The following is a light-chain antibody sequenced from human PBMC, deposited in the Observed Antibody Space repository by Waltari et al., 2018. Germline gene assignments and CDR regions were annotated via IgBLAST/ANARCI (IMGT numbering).Light chain of an antibody. J-gene: IGLJ3*02. V-gene: IGLV2-14*01. Sequence: QSALTQPAAVSGSPGQSITISCTGTSSDVGGYNYVSWYQQHPAKAPKLIIYEVTNRPSGVSNRFSGSKSGNTASLTISGLQVEDEADYYCTSYTTSSTVVFGGGTQLTVL. CDR1: SSDVGGYNY. CDR2: EVT. CDR3: TSYTTSSTVV.